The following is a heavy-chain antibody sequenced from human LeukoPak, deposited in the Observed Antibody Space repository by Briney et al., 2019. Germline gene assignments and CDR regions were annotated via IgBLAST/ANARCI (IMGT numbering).Heavy chain of an antibody. CDR2: ISSNGGST. V-gene: IGHV3-64*01. J-gene: IGHJ4*02. CDR3: ASCSGGSCYSFDY. Sequence: GGSLRPSCAASAFTFSSYAMHWVRQAPGKGLEYVSAISSNGGSTYYANSVKGRFTISRDNSKNTLYLQMGSLRAADMAVYYCASCSGGSCYSFDYWGQGTLVTVSS. D-gene: IGHD2-15*01. CDR1: AFTFSSYA.